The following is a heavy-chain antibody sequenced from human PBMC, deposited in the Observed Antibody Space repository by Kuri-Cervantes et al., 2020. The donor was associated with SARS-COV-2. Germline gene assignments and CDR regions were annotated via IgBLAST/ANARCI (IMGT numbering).Heavy chain of an antibody. J-gene: IGHJ4*02. Sequence: GESLKISCAASGFTFSSYSMNWVRQAPGKGLEWVSSISSSSSYISYADSMKGRFTISRDNSKNTLHLQIISLRTEDTGVFYCARARVGVFDFWGQGALVTVSS. CDR2: ISSSSSYI. D-gene: IGHD2-21*01. CDR1: GFTFSSYS. V-gene: IGHV3-21*01. CDR3: ARARVGVFDF.